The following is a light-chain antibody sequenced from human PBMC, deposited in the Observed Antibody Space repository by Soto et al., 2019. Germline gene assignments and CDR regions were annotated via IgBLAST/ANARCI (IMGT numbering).Light chain of an antibody. CDR3: SSYTGSSTLYV. V-gene: IGLV2-14*01. CDR1: SSDIGGYNY. J-gene: IGLJ1*01. Sequence: QSALTQPASVSGSPGQSITISCMGTSSDIGGYNYVSWYQHHPGKAPKVLIYEVRNRPSGVSNRFSGSKSGHTASLTISGLQAEDEADYYCSSYTGSSTLYVFGAGTKLTVL. CDR2: EVR.